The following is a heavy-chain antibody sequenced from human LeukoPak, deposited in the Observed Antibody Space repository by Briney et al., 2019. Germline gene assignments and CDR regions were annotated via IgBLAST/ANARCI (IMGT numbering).Heavy chain of an antibody. CDR2: ITSIGTYI. J-gene: IGHJ6*03. Sequence: GGSLRLSCAASGFTFSDYNMNWVRQAPGKAMEWVSSITSIGTYIFYADSVKGRFTISRDNAKNSLYLQMDSLGPEDTAVYYCARGPYSGLYGNDYYYYMDVWGKGTTVTISS. V-gene: IGHV3-21*01. CDR1: GFTFSDYN. CDR3: ARGPYSGLYGNDYYYYMDV. D-gene: IGHD1-26*01.